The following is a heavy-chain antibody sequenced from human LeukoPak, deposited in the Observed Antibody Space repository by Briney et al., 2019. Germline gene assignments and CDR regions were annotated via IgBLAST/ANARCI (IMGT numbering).Heavy chain of an antibody. CDR1: GGSISSYY. V-gene: IGHV4-59*01. CDR2: IYYSGST. Sequence: PSETLSLTCTVSGGSISSYYWSWIRQPPGKGLEWIGYIYYSGSTNYNPSLKSRVTISVDTSKNQFSLKLSSVTAADTAVYYCARDDQGGYNSHDAFDIWGQGTMVTVSS. D-gene: IGHD5-24*01. J-gene: IGHJ3*02. CDR3: ARDDQGGYNSHDAFDI.